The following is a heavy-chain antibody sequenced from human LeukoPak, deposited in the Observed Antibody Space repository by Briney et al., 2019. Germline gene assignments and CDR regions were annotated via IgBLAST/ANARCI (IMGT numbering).Heavy chain of an antibody. V-gene: IGHV3-21*01. D-gene: IGHD5-18*01. J-gene: IGHJ6*02. CDR2: ISSSSSYI. CDR3: ARDRDEDTATDYYYYYYGMDV. CDR1: GFTFSTYS. Sequence: PGGSLRLSCAASGFTFSTYSMNWVRQAPGKGLEWVSSISSSSSYIYYADSVKGRFTISRDNAKNSLYLQMNSLRAEDTAVYYCARDRDEDTATDYYYYYYGMDVWGQGTTVTVSS.